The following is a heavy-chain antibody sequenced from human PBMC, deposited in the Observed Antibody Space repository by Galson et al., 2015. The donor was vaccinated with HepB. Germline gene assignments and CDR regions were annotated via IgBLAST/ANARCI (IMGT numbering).Heavy chain of an antibody. CDR2: INTNTGNP. CDR1: GYTFTSYA. J-gene: IGHJ6*03. Sequence: SVKVSCKASGYTFTSYAMNWVRQAPGQGLEWMGWINTNTGNPTYAQGFTGRFVFSLDTSVSTAYLQISSLKAEDTAVYYCARGDSSTLYATYYYYYYMDVWGKGTTVTVSS. D-gene: IGHD6-13*01. V-gene: IGHV7-4-1*02. CDR3: ARGDSSTLYATYYYYYYMDV.